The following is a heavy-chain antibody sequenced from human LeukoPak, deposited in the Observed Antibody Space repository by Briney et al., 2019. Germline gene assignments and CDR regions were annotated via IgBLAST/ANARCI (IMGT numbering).Heavy chain of an antibody. Sequence: GGSLRLSCAASGFTFSRYAMHWVRQAPGKGLEWVALIWYDGTDTYYADAVKGRFTISRDDSKNTVYLQMNSLRAEDTAFYYCARGFLDFDFWGHGTLVTVSS. CDR2: IWYDGTDT. D-gene: IGHD3-3*01. CDR1: GFTFSRYA. V-gene: IGHV3-33*08. J-gene: IGHJ4*01. CDR3: ARGFLDFDF.